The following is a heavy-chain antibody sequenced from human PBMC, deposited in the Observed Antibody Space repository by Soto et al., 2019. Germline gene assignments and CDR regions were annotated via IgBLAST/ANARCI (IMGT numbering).Heavy chain of an antibody. CDR3: TTARSYYDFWSGDETYNWFDP. Sequence: GGSLRLSCAASGFTFSNAWMSWVRQAPGKGLEWVGRIKSKTDGGTTDYAAPVKGRFTISRDDSKNTLYLQMNSLKTEDTAVYYCTTARSYYDFWSGDETYNWFDPWGQGTLVTVSS. V-gene: IGHV3-15*01. J-gene: IGHJ5*02. CDR1: GFTFSNAW. D-gene: IGHD3-3*01. CDR2: IKSKTDGGTT.